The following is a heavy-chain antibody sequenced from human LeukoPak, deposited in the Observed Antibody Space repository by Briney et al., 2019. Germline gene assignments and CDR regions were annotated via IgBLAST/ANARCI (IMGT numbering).Heavy chain of an antibody. V-gene: IGHV4-38-2*02. J-gene: IGHJ5*02. CDR2: IYHSGST. CDR1: GYSISSGYY. Sequence: SETLSLTCTVSGYSISSGYYWGWIRPPPGKGLEWIGTIYHSGSTYYNPSLKSRVTISVDTSKNQFSLKLSSVTAADTAVYYCARGYFSSWYINWFDPWGQGTLVTVSS. D-gene: IGHD6-13*01. CDR3: ARGYFSSWYINWFDP.